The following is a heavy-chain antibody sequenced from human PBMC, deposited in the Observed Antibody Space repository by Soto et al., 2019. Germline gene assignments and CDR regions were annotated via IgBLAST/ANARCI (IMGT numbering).Heavy chain of an antibody. J-gene: IGHJ4*02. CDR2: ISPKSGGT. D-gene: IGHD1-7*01. CDR1: GYTFTGYY. Sequence: QVQLVQSGAEVKESGASVKVSCKASGYTFTGYYIHWVRQAPGQGLEWVGEISPKSGGTRYAQKFQGRVTMTKDTSITTVYMELSNLSHDDTDVYYCGRGRSGELVVFYWGQGTLVTVHS. CDR3: GRGRSGELVVFY. V-gene: IGHV1-2*02.